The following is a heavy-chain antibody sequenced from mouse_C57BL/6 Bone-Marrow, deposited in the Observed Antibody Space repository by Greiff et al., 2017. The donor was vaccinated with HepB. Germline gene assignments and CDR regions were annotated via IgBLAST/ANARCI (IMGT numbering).Heavy chain of an antibody. V-gene: IGHV14-4*01. Sequence: DVKLQESGAELVRPGASVKLSCTASGFNIKDDYMHWVKQRPEQGLEWIGWIDPENGDTEYASKFQGKATITADTSSNTAYLQLSSLTSEDTAVYYCTTWGYHWYFDVWGTGTTVTVSS. CDR3: TTWGYHWYFDV. CDR2: IDPENGDT. J-gene: IGHJ1*03. D-gene: IGHD2-14*01. CDR1: GFNIKDDY.